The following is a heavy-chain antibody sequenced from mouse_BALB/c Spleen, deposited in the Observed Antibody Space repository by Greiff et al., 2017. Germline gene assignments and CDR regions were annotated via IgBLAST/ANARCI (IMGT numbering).Heavy chain of an antibody. V-gene: IGHV1-15*01. CDR3: TRPIYYGNYLAWFAY. J-gene: IGHJ3*01. CDR1: GYTFTDYE. D-gene: IGHD2-1*01. Sequence: QVQLKESGAELVRPGASVTLSCKASGYTFTDYEMHWVKQTPVHGLEWIGAIDPETGGTAYNQKFKGKATLTADKSSSTAYMELRSLTSEDSAVYYCTRPIYYGNYLAWFAYWGQGTLVTVSA. CDR2: IDPETGGT.